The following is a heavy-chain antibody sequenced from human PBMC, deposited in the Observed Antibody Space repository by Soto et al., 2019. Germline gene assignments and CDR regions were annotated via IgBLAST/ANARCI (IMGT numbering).Heavy chain of an antibody. V-gene: IGHV1-3*05. D-gene: IGHD6-19*01. CDR3: AREQGLGVDY. CDR1: GYNFTKSA. Sequence: QVQLVQSGAEEKKPGASVKVSCKASGYNFTKSAMQWVRQAPGESREWMGWINACNVKTKYSQKFHGRVTITRDTSASTAYMELSSLRSEETAVYYCAREQGLGVDYWGQGTLVTVSS. J-gene: IGHJ4*02. CDR2: INACNVKT.